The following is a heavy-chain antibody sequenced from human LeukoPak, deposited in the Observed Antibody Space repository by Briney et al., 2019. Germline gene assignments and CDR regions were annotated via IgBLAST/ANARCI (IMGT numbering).Heavy chain of an antibody. CDR1: EGAFSRFG. CDR2: IIPLFGTT. V-gene: IGHV1-69*05. Sequence: KISCKASEGAFSRFGFIWVRQAPGQGPEWMGRIIPLFGTTNYAQKFQGRVTITTDESTSTAYMELSSLRSEDTAVYYCARGEGYNYHDAFDIWGQGTMVTVSS. D-gene: IGHD5-24*01. CDR3: ARGEGYNYHDAFDI. J-gene: IGHJ3*02.